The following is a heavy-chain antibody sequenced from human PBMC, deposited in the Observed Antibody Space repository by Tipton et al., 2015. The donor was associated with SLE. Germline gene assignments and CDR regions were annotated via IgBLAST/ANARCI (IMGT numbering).Heavy chain of an antibody. D-gene: IGHD3-22*01. CDR2: IYSGGST. V-gene: IGHV3-66*01. CDR1: GFTVSSNY. J-gene: IGHJ4*02. Sequence: SLRLSCAASGFTVSSNYMSWVRQAPGKGLEWVSIIYSGGSTYYADSVKGRFTISRDNSKNTLYLQMNSLTAEDTAVYYCARDRDYYDSSGYYPLGYWGQGTLVTGSS. CDR3: ARDRDYYDSSGYYPLGY.